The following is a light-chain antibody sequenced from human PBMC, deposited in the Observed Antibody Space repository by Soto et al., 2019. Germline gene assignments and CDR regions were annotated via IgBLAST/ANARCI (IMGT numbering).Light chain of an antibody. V-gene: IGKV3-20*01. CDR1: QSVSNNY. Sequence: EIVLTQSPGTLSLSPGERATLSCRASQSVSNNYLAWYQQKPGQAPRLLIYGASSRANGIPDRFSGSGSGTDFTLTISGLEPEDFAVYYCQQYNNWPPITFGQGTRLEIK. J-gene: IGKJ5*01. CDR2: GAS. CDR3: QQYNNWPPIT.